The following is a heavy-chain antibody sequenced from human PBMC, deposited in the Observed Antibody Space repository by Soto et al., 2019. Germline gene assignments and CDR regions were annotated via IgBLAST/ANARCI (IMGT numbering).Heavy chain of an antibody. CDR3: ARREQSDYYYMDF. V-gene: IGHV3-64*01. CDR1: GFTFSNYA. Sequence: EVQLVESGGGLVQPGGSLRLSCAASGFTFSNYAMDWVRQAPGKVLEYVSGISSNGVGTYYANSVKDRFTISRDNSKKTLYLKMGSLRAEDMAVYYCARREQSDYYYMDFWGKGTSVTVSS. J-gene: IGHJ6*03. CDR2: ISSNGVGT. D-gene: IGHD6-19*01.